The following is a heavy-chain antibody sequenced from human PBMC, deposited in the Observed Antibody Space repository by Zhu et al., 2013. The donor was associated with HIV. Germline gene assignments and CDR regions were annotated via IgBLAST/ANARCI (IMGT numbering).Heavy chain of an antibody. CDR1: GGTFSSYA. D-gene: IGHD6-13*01. CDR3: ARISGVAAAGTGGYDY. CDR2: IIPIFGTA. Sequence: QVQLVQSGAEVKKPGSSVKVSCKASGGTFSSYAISWVRQAPGQGLEWMGGIIPIFGTANYAQKFQGRVTITADESTSTAYMELSSLRSEDTAVYYCARISGVAAAGTGGYDYWGQGNPGSPSPQ. V-gene: IGHV1-69*01. J-gene: IGHJ4*02.